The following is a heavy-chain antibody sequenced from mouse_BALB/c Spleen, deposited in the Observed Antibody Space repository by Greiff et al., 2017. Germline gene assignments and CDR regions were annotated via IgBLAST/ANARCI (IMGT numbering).Heavy chain of an antibody. J-gene: IGHJ4*01. D-gene: IGHD2-3*01. CDR1: GFNIKDYY. Sequence: VHVKQSGAELVRSGASVKLSCTASGFNIKDYYMHWVKQRPEQGLEWIGWIDPENGDTEYAPKFQGKATMTADTSSNTAYLQLSSLTSEDTAVYYCRGYDGYNYAMDYWGQGTSVTVSS. V-gene: IGHV14-4*02. CDR2: IDPENGDT. CDR3: RGYDGYNYAMDY.